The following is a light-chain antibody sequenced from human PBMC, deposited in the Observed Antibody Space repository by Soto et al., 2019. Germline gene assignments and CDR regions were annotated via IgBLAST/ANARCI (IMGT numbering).Light chain of an antibody. CDR3: QQYGSSPPWT. J-gene: IGKJ1*01. Sequence: EIVLTQSPGTLSLSPGERATRSCRASQSVSSNYLAWYQQSPGQTPRLLIYGASSRATGIPDRFSGSGSGTDFTLTISRLEPEDFAVYYCQQYGSSPPWTFGQGTKVDIK. V-gene: IGKV3-20*01. CDR2: GAS. CDR1: QSVSSNY.